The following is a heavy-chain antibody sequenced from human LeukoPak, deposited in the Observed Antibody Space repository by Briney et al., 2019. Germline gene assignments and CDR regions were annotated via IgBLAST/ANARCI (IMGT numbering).Heavy chain of an antibody. Sequence: PGGSLRLSCAASGFIFSSYWMSWVRQAPGKGLEWVANIKQDASEKYYVDSVKGRLTISRDNAKNSLYLQMNSLRAEDTAVYYCARAEWSRKEFDYWGQGTLVTVSS. D-gene: IGHD1-14*01. V-gene: IGHV3-7*01. CDR2: IKQDASEK. CDR1: GFIFSSYW. CDR3: ARAEWSRKEFDY. J-gene: IGHJ4*02.